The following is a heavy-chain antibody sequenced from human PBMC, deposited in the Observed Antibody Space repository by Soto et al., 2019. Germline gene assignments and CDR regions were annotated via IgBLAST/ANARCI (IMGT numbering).Heavy chain of an antibody. D-gene: IGHD3-3*01. Sequence: SETLSLTCTVSGGSISSHYWTWIWIRQLPGRGLEWVGYIYDSVKTKYNPSLKSRVTIAVDTSKNQLSLQLSSVTAADTAVYYCARDEVRYYVFLGGYSEVGYYSGMDVWGQGTTVTVSS. CDR2: IYDSVKT. J-gene: IGHJ6*02. V-gene: IGHV4-59*11. CDR1: GGSISSHY. CDR3: ARDEVRYYVFLGGYSEVGYYSGMDV.